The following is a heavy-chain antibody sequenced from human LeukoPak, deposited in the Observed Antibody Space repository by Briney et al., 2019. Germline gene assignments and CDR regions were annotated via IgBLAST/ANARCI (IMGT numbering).Heavy chain of an antibody. J-gene: IGHJ4*02. V-gene: IGHV4-31*03. CDR3: ARGSIAARPALAY. CDR2: IYYSGST. CDR1: GGSISSGGYY. D-gene: IGHD6-6*01. Sequence: SETLSLTCTVSGGSISSGGYYWSWIRQHPGKGLEWIGYIYYSGSTYYNPSLKSRVTISVATSKNQFPLTLSSVTAADTAVYYCARGSIAARPALAYWGQGTLVTVSS.